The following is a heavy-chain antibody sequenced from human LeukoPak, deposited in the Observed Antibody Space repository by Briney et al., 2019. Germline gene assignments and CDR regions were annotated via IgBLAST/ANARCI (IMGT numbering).Heavy chain of an antibody. CDR1: GFTFSDYS. J-gene: IGHJ4*02. CDR2: ITSSGTYI. CDR3: ARDRANIVVVSASEY. D-gene: IGHD2-21*01. V-gene: IGHV3-21*01. Sequence: GGSLRLSCAASGFTFSDYSMNWVRQAPGKGLEWVSSITSSGTYIYYADSVKGRFTISRDNAKNSLYLQMNSLRAEDTAVYYCARDRANIVVVSASEYWGQGTLVTVPS.